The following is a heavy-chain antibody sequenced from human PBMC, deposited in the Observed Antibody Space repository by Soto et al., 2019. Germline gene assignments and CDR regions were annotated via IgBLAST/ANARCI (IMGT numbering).Heavy chain of an antibody. V-gene: IGHV4-31*03. J-gene: IGHJ4*02. CDR3: ARDRGGHDYGDLIFDY. Sequence: QVQLQESGPGLVKPSQTLSLTCTVSGGSISSGGYYWSWIRQHPGKGLEWIGYIYYSGSTYYNPSLNSRVTRSVDTSKNQFSLKLGSVTAADTAVYYCARDRGGHDYGDLIFDYWGQGTLVTVSS. CDR2: IYYSGST. CDR1: GGSISSGGYY. D-gene: IGHD4-17*01.